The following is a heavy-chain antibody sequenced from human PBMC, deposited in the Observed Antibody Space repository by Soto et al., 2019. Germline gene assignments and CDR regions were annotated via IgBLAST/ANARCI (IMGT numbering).Heavy chain of an antibody. CDR3: GRLEGLATISYYFDY. CDR2: VYYSGST. Sequence: SETLSLTCTVSGGSVSSSSYYWGWVRQPPGKGLEWIGGVYYSGSTYYNQSLESRVTISVDKSKNQFSLKLMSLSAADTAVYYCGRLEGLATISYYFDYWGQGALVTVSS. CDR1: GGSVSSSSYY. V-gene: IGHV4-39*01. D-gene: IGHD3-9*01. J-gene: IGHJ4*02.